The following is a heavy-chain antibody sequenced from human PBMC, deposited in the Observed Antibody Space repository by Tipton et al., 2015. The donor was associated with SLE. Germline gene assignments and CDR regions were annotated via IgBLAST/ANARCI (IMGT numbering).Heavy chain of an antibody. Sequence: SLRLSCAGSGFIFSTYWMSWVRQAPGEGLEWVANIKEDGSEKYYVDSMKGRFTISRDNARNSLYLQLNSLRVEDTAIYYCAASRTYGASFPSPSPFDYWGQGALVTV. V-gene: IGHV3-7*01. CDR1: GFIFSTYW. J-gene: IGHJ4*02. CDR3: AASRTYGASFPSPSPFDY. D-gene: IGHD3-16*01. CDR2: IKEDGSEK.